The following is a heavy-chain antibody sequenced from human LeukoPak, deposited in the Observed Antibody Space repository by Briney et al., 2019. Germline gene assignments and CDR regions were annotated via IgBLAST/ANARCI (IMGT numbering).Heavy chain of an antibody. CDR3: ARGRYCSADICSGGDAFDI. Sequence: SETLSLTCTVSGGSISSYYWSWIRQPPGKGLEWIGYVYYSGSTNYNPSLKSRVTMSVDTSKNQFSLKLSSVTAADTAVYYCARGRYCSADICSGGDAFDIWGQGTMVSVSS. D-gene: IGHD2-15*01. J-gene: IGHJ3*02. CDR1: GGSISSYY. V-gene: IGHV4-59*12. CDR2: VYYSGST.